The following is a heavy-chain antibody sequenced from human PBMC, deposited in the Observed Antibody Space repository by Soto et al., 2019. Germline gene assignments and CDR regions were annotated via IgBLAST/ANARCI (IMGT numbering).Heavy chain of an antibody. CDR1: GYTFTSYG. J-gene: IGHJ4*02. Sequence: QVQVVQSGAEVKKPGASVKVSCKASGYTFTSYGISWVRQAPGQGLEWMGWINTYNGNTNYAQNLQGRVTMTTDTSTSTAYMEVRCLRSDDTAVYYCAREKYGDYAYWGQGTLVTVSS. D-gene: IGHD4-17*01. CDR3: AREKYGDYAY. CDR2: INTYNGNT. V-gene: IGHV1-18*01.